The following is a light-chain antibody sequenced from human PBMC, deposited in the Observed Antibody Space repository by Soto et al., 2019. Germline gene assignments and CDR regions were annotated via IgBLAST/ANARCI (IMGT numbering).Light chain of an antibody. CDR2: LEGSGNY. V-gene: IGLV4-60*03. CDR1: SGHSSYI. J-gene: IGLJ3*02. Sequence: QPVLTQSSSAPASLGSSVKLTCTLSSGHSSYIIAWHQQQPGKAPRYLMKLEGSGNYNKGSGVPDRFSGSSSGADRYLTISNLQSEDEADYYCETWDSNIRLFGGGTKVTVL. CDR3: ETWDSNIRL.